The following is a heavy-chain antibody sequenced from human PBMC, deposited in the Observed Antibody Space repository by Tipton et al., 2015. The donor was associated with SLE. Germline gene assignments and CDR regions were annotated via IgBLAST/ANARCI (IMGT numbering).Heavy chain of an antibody. CDR1: GFTFSSYA. CDR2: IYSGGST. Sequence: SLRLSCAASGFTFSSYAMSWVRQAPGKGLEWVSVIYSGGSTYYADSVKGRFTISRDNSKNTLYLQMNSLRTEDTAVYFCAKDSAFSNSWPVDYWGQGTLVTVSS. CDR3: AKDSAFSNSWPVDY. D-gene: IGHD6-13*01. J-gene: IGHJ4*02. V-gene: IGHV3-23*03.